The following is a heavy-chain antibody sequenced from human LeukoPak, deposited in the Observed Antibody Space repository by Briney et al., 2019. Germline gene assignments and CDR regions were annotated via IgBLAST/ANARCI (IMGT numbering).Heavy chain of an antibody. Sequence: PSQTLSLTCTVSGGSISSGGYYWSWIRQHPGKGLEWIGYIYYSGSTYYNPSLKSRVTISVDTSKNQFSLKLSSVTAADTAVYYCARHLVRRAFKTVSIAAFLFDYWGQGTLVTVSS. CDR1: GGSISSGGYY. D-gene: IGHD6-25*01. V-gene: IGHV4-31*03. CDR3: ARHLVRRAFKTVSIAAFLFDY. J-gene: IGHJ4*02. CDR2: IYYSGST.